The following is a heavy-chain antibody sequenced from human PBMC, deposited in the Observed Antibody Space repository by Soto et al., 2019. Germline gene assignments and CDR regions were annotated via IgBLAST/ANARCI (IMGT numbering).Heavy chain of an antibody. CDR2: MIPIFGTA. V-gene: IGHV1-69*01. Sequence: QVQLVQSGAEVKKPGSSVKVSCKASGGTFSSYAISWVRQAPGQGLEWMGGMIPIFGTANYAQKYQGRVTITADESTSTAYMELSSLRSEDTAVYYCARKWEYCSSTSCPSLHYHYDMDVWGQGTTVTVSS. CDR1: GGTFSSYA. D-gene: IGHD2-2*01. J-gene: IGHJ6*02. CDR3: ARKWEYCSSTSCPSLHYHYDMDV.